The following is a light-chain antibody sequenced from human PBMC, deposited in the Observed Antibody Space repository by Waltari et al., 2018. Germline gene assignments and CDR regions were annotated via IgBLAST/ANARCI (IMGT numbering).Light chain of an antibody. CDR2: EVS. CDR3: SSYTSINSVV. J-gene: IGLJ2*01. V-gene: IGLV2-18*02. Sequence: QSALTQPPSVSGSPGQSVTISCTGTSSDVGSYNRVSWYQQPPGTAPKLMIYEVSYRPSGVPDRFSGSKSGNTASLTISGLQAEDEADYYCSSYTSINSVVFGGGTNLTVL. CDR1: SSDVGSYNR.